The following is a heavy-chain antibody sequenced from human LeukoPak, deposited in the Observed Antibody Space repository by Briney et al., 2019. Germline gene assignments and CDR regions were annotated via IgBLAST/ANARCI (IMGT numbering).Heavy chain of an antibody. J-gene: IGHJ6*03. D-gene: IGHD6-13*01. V-gene: IGHV3-7*01. CDR3: ARDPGSSSWPYYYYYYMDV. CDR1: GFTFSTYW. Sequence: GGSLRLSCAASGFTFSTYWMTWVRQAPGKGLEWVANIKQDGSEKYYVDSVKGRFTISRDNAKNSLYLQMNSLRAEDTAVYYCARDPGSSSWPYYYYYYMDVWGKGTTVTVSS. CDR2: IKQDGSEK.